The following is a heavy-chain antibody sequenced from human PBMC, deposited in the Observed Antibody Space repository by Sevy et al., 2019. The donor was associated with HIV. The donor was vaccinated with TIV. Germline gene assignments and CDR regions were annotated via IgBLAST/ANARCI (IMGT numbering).Heavy chain of an antibody. CDR3: AKAQIVGVPAAIRTADFDY. Sequence: GGSLRLSCAASGFTFSSYAMSWVRQAPGKGLEWVSAISGSGGSTYYADSVKGRFTISRDNSKNTLYLQMNSLRAEDTAVYSCAKAQIVGVPAAIRTADFDYWGQATLVTVSS. D-gene: IGHD2-2*01. J-gene: IGHJ4*02. CDR1: GFTFSSYA. V-gene: IGHV3-23*01. CDR2: ISGSGGST.